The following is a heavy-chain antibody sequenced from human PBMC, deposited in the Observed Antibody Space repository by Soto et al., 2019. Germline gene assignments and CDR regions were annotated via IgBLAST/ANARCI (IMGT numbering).Heavy chain of an antibody. CDR1: GFTFSSYA. V-gene: IGHV3-23*01. CDR3: AKDHHCSSTSCYGGFDY. D-gene: IGHD2-2*01. Sequence: GGSLRLSCAASGFTFSSYAMSWVRQAPGKGLEWVSAISGSGGSTYYADSVKGRFTISRDNSKNTLYLQMNGLRAEDTAVYYCAKDHHCSSTSCYGGFDYWGQGTLVTVSS. J-gene: IGHJ4*02. CDR2: ISGSGGST.